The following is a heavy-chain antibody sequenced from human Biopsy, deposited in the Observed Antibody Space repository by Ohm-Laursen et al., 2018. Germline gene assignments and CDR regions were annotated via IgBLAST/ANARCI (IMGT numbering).Heavy chain of an antibody. D-gene: IGHD3-9*01. J-gene: IGHJ6*02. CDR3: ARVPAYPSIDGYYGLDL. V-gene: IGHV1-2*02. CDR1: GYTFAGYY. CDR2: INPNSGNA. Sequence: ASVKVSCKASGYTFAGYYLHWVRQAPGHGLEWMGWINPNSGNANYAQSFQGKLTVTRDTSISTAYMELTSLTFDDTAIYYCARVPAYPSIDGYYGLDLWGQGTTVIVSS.